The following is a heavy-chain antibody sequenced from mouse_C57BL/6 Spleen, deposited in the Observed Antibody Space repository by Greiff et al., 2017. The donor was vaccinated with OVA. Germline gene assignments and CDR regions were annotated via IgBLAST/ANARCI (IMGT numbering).Heavy chain of an antibody. J-gene: IGHJ4*01. D-gene: IGHD2-4*01. V-gene: IGHV1-64*01. CDR2: IHPNSGST. Sequence: QVQLQQPGAELVKPGASVKLSCKASGYTFTSYWMHWVKQRPGQGLEWIGMIHPNSGSTNYNEKFKSKATLTVDKSSSTAYMQLSSLTSEDSAVYYCARWDYDVDLYAMDYWGQGTSVTVSS. CDR1: GYTFTSYW. CDR3: ARWDYDVDLYAMDY.